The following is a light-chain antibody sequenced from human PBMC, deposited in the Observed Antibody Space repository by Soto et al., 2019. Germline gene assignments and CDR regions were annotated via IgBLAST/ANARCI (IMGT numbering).Light chain of an antibody. V-gene: IGKV3-20*01. CDR1: QSVSSNY. Sequence: EIVLTQSPGTLSLSPGERATLSCMASQSVSSNYLAWYQQKPGQAPRLLIYGASSRATGIPDRFSGSGSGTDFTLTISRLEPEDFAVYHCQHYGTTPLTFGGGTKVDIK. J-gene: IGKJ4*01. CDR2: GAS. CDR3: QHYGTTPLT.